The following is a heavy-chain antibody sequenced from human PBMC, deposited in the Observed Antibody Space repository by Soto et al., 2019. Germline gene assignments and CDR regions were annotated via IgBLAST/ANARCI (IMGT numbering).Heavy chain of an antibody. V-gene: IGHV4-4*02. D-gene: IGHD3-10*01. J-gene: IGHJ6*02. CDR3: ARGGPMDV. CDR1: GASISRSNW. CDR2: IYHSGST. Sequence: QVQLQESGPGLVKPSGTLSLTCAVSGASISRSNWWSWVRQPPGKGLEWIGEIYHSGSTRYNPSLKCRVTISVDKSKNRFSLNLSSVTAAGTAVYYCARGGPMDVWGQGTTVTVS.